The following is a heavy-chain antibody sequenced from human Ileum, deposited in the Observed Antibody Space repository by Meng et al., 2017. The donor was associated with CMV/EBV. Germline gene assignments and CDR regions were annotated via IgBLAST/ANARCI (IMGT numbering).Heavy chain of an antibody. D-gene: IGHD2-2*01. CDR3: ARTQDCSTTSCYTGFDP. V-gene: IGHV4-30-4*08. Sequence: AIRRVDYYWSWTRQPPGKGLEWIGFIKYSGRTYYNPSLTSRVTISLDTSENHFSLRLSSVTAADTAVYYCARTQDCSTTSCYTGFDPWGQGTLVTVSS. J-gene: IGHJ5*02. CDR1: AIRRVDYY. CDR2: IKYSGRT.